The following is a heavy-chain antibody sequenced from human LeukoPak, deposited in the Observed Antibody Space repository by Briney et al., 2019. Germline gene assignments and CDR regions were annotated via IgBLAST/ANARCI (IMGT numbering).Heavy chain of an antibody. CDR3: ARAAAGPYFDY. J-gene: IGHJ4*02. V-gene: IGHV3-48*03. CDR1: GFTFSSYE. CDR2: ISSSGSTI. D-gene: IGHD6-13*01. Sequence: GGSLRLSCAASGFTFSSYEMNWVRQAPRKGPQWVSYISSSGSTIYYADSVKGRFTISGDNAKNSLYLQMNSLRAEDTAVYYCARAAAGPYFDYWGQGTLVTVSS.